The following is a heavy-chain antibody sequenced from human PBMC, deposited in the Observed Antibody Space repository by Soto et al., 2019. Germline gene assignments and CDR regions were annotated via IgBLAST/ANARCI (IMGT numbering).Heavy chain of an antibody. CDR3: ARVWGFGYKPPLDY. CDR2: ISYDGSNK. V-gene: IGHV3-30-3*01. Sequence: QVQLVASGGGVVQPGRSLRLSCAASGFTFSSYAMHWVRQAPGKGLGWVAGISYDGSNKYYADSVKGRFTNSRDNSKNTLYLQMNSLRAEDTAVYYCARVWGFGYKPPLDYWGQGTLVTVSS. J-gene: IGHJ4*02. D-gene: IGHD5-12*01. CDR1: GFTFSSYA.